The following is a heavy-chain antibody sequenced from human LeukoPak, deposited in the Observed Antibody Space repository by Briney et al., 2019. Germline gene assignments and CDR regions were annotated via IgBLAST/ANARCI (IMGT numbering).Heavy chain of an antibody. CDR2: ISGSGGST. V-gene: IGHV3-23*01. D-gene: IGHD3-10*01. J-gene: IGHJ4*02. CDR1: GFILRSYA. Sequence: GGSLRLSCTASGFILRSYAVSWVRQAPGKGLEWVSAISGSGGSTYYAESAKGRFTTSRDNSKNTVYLQMNSLRAEDTAVYYCAKDWGYGSGSPYYFDYWGQGTLVTVSS. CDR3: AKDWGYGSGSPYYFDY.